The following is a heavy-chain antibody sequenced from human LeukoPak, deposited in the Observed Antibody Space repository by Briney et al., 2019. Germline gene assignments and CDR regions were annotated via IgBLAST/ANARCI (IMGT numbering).Heavy chain of an antibody. CDR2: ISGSGGST. CDR3: SDSLVPAARHMDV. J-gene: IGHJ6*03. CDR1: GFTFSSYA. V-gene: IGHV3-23*01. Sequence: PGGSLRLSCAASGFTFSSYAMSWVRQAPGKGLEWVSAISGSGGSTYYADSVKGRFTISRDNSKNTLYLQMNSLRAEDTAVYYCSDSLVPAARHMDVWGKGTMVTVSS. D-gene: IGHD2-2*01.